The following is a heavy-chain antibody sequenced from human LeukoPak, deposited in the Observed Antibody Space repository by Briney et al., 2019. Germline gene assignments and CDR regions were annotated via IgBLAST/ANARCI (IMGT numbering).Heavy chain of an antibody. CDR2: IYHSGST. J-gene: IGHJ4*02. V-gene: IGHV4-38-2*02. Sequence: PSETLSLTCTVSGYSISSGYYWGWIRQPPGKGLEWIGSIYHSGSTYYNPSLKSRVTISVDTSKNQFSLKLSSVTAADTAVYYCARDPPPYSSGWYPFDYWGQGTLVTVSS. CDR1: GYSISSGYY. D-gene: IGHD6-19*01. CDR3: ARDPPPYSSGWYPFDY.